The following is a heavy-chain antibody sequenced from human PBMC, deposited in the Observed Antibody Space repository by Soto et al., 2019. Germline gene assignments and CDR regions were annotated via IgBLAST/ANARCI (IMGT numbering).Heavy chain of an antibody. V-gene: IGHV2-5*02. J-gene: IGHJ6*02. CDR2: IYWDDDK. CDR3: AHKGGRGAGMDV. Sequence: QITLKESGPTLVKPTQNLTLTCTFSGFSVSTSGVGVAWFRQPPGKALEWLALIYWDDDKRYSPFLQSRVTITKDTTKNQVVLTMTNMDPVDTATYDCAHKGGRGAGMDVWGQGTTVTVSS. D-gene: IGHD2-15*01. CDR1: GFSVSTSGVG.